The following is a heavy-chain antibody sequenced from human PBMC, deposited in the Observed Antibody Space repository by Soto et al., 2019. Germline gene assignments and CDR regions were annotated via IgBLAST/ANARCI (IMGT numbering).Heavy chain of an antibody. CDR2: IRYSGNT. J-gene: IGHJ1*01. V-gene: IGHV4-39*01. CDR3: GRWDNSGTHQSFDL. D-gene: IGHD1-26*01. CDR1: GDSFTDGRSY. Sequence: QVQLQESGPGVVKPSETLSLTCTVSGDSFTDGRSYWGWIRQPSGKGLEWIANIRYSGNTFYNPSLERRFTMSVDTSKKQISLRLNSVTAADTAVYYCGRWDNSGTHQSFDLWGQGHLVTAS.